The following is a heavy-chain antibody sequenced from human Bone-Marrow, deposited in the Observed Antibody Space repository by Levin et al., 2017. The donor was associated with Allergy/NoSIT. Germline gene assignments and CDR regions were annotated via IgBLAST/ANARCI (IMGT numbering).Heavy chain of an antibody. J-gene: IGHJ4*02. V-gene: IGHV3-48*03. CDR3: ARGRGGNLLDY. Sequence: GGSLRLSCSGSEFTFSSYEMNWVRQAPGKGLEWVSYISGVGDIIYYADSVKGRFTISRDNAKNSLNLQMNSLRAEDTAVYYCARGRGGNLLDYWGQGTLVTVSS. CDR1: EFTFSSYE. D-gene: IGHD4-23*01. CDR2: ISGVGDII.